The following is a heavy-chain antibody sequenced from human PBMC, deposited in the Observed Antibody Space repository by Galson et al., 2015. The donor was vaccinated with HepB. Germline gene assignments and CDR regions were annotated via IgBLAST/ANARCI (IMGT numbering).Heavy chain of an antibody. V-gene: IGHV3-21*01. Sequence: SLRLSCAASGFTFSSYAMSWVRQAPGKGLEWVPSISSSTTYINYADSVKGRFTISRDNAKNSLYLQMNSLRAEDTAVYYCARIRVSGDYDFWSGFYIPDDYWGQGTLVTVSS. D-gene: IGHD3-3*01. CDR2: ISSSTTYI. J-gene: IGHJ4*02. CDR1: GFTFSSYA. CDR3: ARIRVSGDYDFWSGFYIPDDY.